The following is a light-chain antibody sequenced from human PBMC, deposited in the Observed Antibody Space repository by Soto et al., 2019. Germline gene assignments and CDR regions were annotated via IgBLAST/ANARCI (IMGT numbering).Light chain of an antibody. V-gene: IGLV1-51*01. CDR2: DKN. Sequence: QSVLTQPPSVSAAPGQRVTISCSGSGSNIGKNSVSWYQQLPGTAPKLLIYDKNKRPSGIPDRFSGSRSGTSATLGITGLQTGDEADYYCGAWDNSLNSYVFGTGTKLTVL. CDR3: GAWDNSLNSYV. CDR1: GSNIGKNS. J-gene: IGLJ1*01.